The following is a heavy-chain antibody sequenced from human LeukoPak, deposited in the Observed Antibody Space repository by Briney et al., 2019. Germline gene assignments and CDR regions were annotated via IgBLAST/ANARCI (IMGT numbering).Heavy chain of an antibody. J-gene: IGHJ4*02. CDR1: GFTFSSYW. CDR2: IKQDGSEK. Sequence: PGGSLRLSCAASGFTFSSYWMSWVRQAPGKGLEWAANIKQDGSEKYYVDSVKGRFTISRDNAKNSLYLQMNSLRAEDTAVYYCARDRTVLGYCSGGSCPIVDYWGQGTLVTVSS. D-gene: IGHD2-15*01. V-gene: IGHV3-7*01. CDR3: ARDRTVLGYCSGGSCPIVDY.